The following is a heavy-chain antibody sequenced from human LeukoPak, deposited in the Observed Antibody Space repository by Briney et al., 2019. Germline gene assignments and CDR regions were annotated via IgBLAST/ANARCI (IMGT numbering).Heavy chain of an antibody. Sequence: GGSLRLSCAASGLTFSGSWISWVRQAPGQGLEWVALIDRDGGEKYYGGSVKGRFTISRDNTKNSLYLQMNSLIPEDTAVYYCAKSGTYFDFDHWGQGTLVTVTS. CDR1: GLTFSGSW. J-gene: IGHJ4*02. V-gene: IGHV3-7*01. CDR2: IDRDGGEK. CDR3: AKSGTYFDFDH. D-gene: IGHD2-21*01.